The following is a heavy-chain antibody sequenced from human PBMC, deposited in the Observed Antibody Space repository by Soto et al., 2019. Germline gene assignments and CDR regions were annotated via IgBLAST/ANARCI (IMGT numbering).Heavy chain of an antibody. V-gene: IGHV1-18*01. Sequence: QVQLVQSGGEVKKPGASVKVSCKASGYTFSNFGLSWVRQAPGQGLELMGWISPYNGNTNYAQKVQGRLTMTTDTSTCTAYMELRSLRSDDTAVYYCARDRLGVSVTGGGFDSWGQGALVTVSS. D-gene: IGHD2-8*01. CDR2: ISPYNGNT. J-gene: IGHJ4*02. CDR1: GYTFSNFG. CDR3: ARDRLGVSVTGGGFDS.